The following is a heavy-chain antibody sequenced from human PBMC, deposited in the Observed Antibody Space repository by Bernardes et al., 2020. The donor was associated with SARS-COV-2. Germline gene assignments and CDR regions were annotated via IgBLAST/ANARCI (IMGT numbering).Heavy chain of an antibody. J-gene: IGHJ4*02. CDR1: GYTFSDYY. CDR2: ISPKSGNT. CDR3: ARTFYDVRGDDSLFDY. V-gene: IGHV1-2*02. Sequence: ASVKVSCTASGYTFSDYYIHWLRQAPGQGLEWMGWISPKSGNTNYAQKFQGRVTMTRDTSTSTDYMELSRLRSDDTAVYYCARTFYDVRGDDSLFDYSGQGTTDTVSS. D-gene: IGHD2-21*01.